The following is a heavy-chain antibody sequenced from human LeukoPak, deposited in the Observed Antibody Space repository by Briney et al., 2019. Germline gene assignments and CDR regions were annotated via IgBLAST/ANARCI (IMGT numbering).Heavy chain of an antibody. J-gene: IGHJ4*02. D-gene: IGHD1-26*01. CDR3: AREGWEKDFDY. CDR1: GFTFSRFA. Sequence: GRSLRLSCAASGFTFSRFAMHWVRQTPGKGLEWVAVISYDGSDKYYADSVKGQFTISRDNSKNTLYLQMNSLRAEDTAVYYCAREGWEKDFDYWGQGTLVTVSS. V-gene: IGHV3-30*04. CDR2: ISYDGSDK.